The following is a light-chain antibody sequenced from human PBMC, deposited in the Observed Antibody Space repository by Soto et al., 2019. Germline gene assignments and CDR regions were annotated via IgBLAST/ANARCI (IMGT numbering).Light chain of an antibody. CDR1: SSDFGGYNY. CDR2: EVN. J-gene: IGLJ1*01. V-gene: IGLV2-8*01. CDR3: SSYAGSSNV. Sequence: QSALTQPPSASGSPGQSVAISCTGTSSDFGGYNYVSWYQQHPGKAPKLMIYEVNKRPSGVPDRFSGSKSGNTASLTVSGLQAEDEADYYCSSYAGSSNVFGTGTKVTVL.